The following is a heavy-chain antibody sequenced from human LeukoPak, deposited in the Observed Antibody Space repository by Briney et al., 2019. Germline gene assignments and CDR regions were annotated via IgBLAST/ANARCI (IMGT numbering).Heavy chain of an antibody. CDR3: ARHLYYDILTGYYYFDY. Sequence: AVKVSCKASGGTFSSYAISWVRQAPGQGLEWMGGIIHLFGTANYAQKFQGRVTITADESTSTAYMELSSLRSEDTAVYYCARHLYYDILTGYYYFDYWGQGTLVTVS. CDR1: GGTFSSYA. CDR2: IIHLFGTA. V-gene: IGHV1-69*01. D-gene: IGHD3-9*01. J-gene: IGHJ4*02.